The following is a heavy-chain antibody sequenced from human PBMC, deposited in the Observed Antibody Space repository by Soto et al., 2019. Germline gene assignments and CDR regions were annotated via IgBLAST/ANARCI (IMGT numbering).Heavy chain of an antibody. CDR3: AREGPAPYYYYGMDV. CDR1: GYSFPTYG. J-gene: IGHJ6*02. V-gene: IGHV1-18*01. Sequence: QVQLVQSGGEVKKPGASVKVSCKTSGYSFPTYGISWVRQAPGQGLEWMGWISAYNGNTNYAQKLQGRVTMTTDTSTSTAYMELRSLRSDDTAVYYCAREGPAPYYYYGMDVWGQGSTVTVSS. CDR2: ISAYNGNT.